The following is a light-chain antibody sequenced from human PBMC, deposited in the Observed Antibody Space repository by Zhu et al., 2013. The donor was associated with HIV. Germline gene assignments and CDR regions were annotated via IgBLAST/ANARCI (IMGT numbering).Light chain of an antibody. CDR1: QSVSSGY. Sequence: EIVLTQSPGTLSLSPRERATLSCRASQSVSSGYLAWYQHRPGQAPRLLIYGISSRATGIPDRFSGSGSGTDFTLTISRLEPEDFAVYYCQQYGSSPRTFGQGTKVESK. J-gene: IGKJ1*01. V-gene: IGKV3-20*01. CDR2: GIS. CDR3: QQYGSSPRT.